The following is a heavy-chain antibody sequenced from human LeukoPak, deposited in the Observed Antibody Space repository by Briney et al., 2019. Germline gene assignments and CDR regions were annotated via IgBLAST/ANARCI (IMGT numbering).Heavy chain of an antibody. Sequence: GGSLRLSCAASGFAFDDYAMHWVRQAPGKGLEWVAVTSADGSKAFYADSVKGRFTIPRHNSKNTLFLQLSSLRREDTALYYCARDRYCATTRCYFDFYYYGMDVWGQGTTVTVSS. CDR2: TSADGSKA. CDR1: GFAFDDYA. CDR3: ARDRYCATTRCYFDFYYYGMDV. J-gene: IGHJ6*02. D-gene: IGHD2-2*01. V-gene: IGHV3-30*04.